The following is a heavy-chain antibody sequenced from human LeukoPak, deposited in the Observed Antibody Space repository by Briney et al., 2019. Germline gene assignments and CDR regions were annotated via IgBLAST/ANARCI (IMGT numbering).Heavy chain of an antibody. CDR1: GFTFSSYT. J-gene: IGHJ3*02. CDR2: ISSSNNYI. D-gene: IGHD3-22*01. CDR3: ARGRGGYYDSTDAFDI. Sequence: GSLRLSCAASGFTFSSYTVNWVRQAPGKGLEWVSVISSSNNYIYYADSVKGRFTISRDNAKSSLYLQMNSLRAEDTAVYYCARGRGGYYDSTDAFDIWGQGTMVTVSS. V-gene: IGHV3-21*06.